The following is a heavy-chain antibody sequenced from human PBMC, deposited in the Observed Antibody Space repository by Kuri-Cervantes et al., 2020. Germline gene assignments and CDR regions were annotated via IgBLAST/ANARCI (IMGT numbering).Heavy chain of an antibody. Sequence: GGSLRLSCKGSGYSFTSYWIGWVRQMPGKGLEWMGIIHPGDSDTRYSPSFQGQVTISADKSISTAYLQWSSLKASDTAMYYCARRRGYSYGLEGDDAFDIWGQGTMVTVSS. CDR2: IHPGDSDT. J-gene: IGHJ3*02. CDR3: ARRRGYSYGLEGDDAFDI. CDR1: GYSFTSYW. D-gene: IGHD5-18*01. V-gene: IGHV5-51*01.